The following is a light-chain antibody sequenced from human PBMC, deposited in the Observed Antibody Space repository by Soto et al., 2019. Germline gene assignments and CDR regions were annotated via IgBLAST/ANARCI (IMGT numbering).Light chain of an antibody. V-gene: IGLV6-57*02. CDR3: QSYDRSSLYV. J-gene: IGLJ1*01. CDR2: GDN. CDR1: SGXVASNF. Sequence: NFMLTQPHSVSESPGKTVTISCTGXSGXVASNFVHWYQRRPGSAPTIVIYGDNQRPSGVPDRFSGSIDSSSNSASLTISGLKTEDEADYFCQSYDRSSLYVFGTGTKLTVL.